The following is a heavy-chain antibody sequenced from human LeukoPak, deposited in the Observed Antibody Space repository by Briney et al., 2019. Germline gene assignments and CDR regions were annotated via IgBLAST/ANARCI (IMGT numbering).Heavy chain of an antibody. J-gene: IGHJ3*02. CDR1: GFTFSSYG. D-gene: IGHD4-11*01. CDR3: ARAVDYSNYQGLTTDAFDI. V-gene: IGHV3-33*01. Sequence: PGRSLRLSCAASGFTFSSYGMHWVRQAPGKGLEWVAVIWYDGSNKYYADSVKGRFTISRDNSKNTLYLQMNSLRAEDTAVYYCARAVDYSNYQGLTTDAFDIWGQGTMVTVSS. CDR2: IWYDGSNK.